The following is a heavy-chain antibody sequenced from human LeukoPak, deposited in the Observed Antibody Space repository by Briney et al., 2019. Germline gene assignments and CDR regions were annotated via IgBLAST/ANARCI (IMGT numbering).Heavy chain of an antibody. J-gene: IGHJ5*02. CDR3: ARGRQQLVPRWFDP. D-gene: IGHD6-13*01. V-gene: IGHV1-69*13. CDR1: GGTFSSYA. CDR2: IIPIFGTA. Sequence: SVKVSCKASGGTFSSYAISWVRQAPGQGLEWMGGIIPIFGTANYAQKFQGRVTITADESTSTAYMELSSLRSEDTAVYYCARGRQQLVPRWFDPWGQGTLVTVSS.